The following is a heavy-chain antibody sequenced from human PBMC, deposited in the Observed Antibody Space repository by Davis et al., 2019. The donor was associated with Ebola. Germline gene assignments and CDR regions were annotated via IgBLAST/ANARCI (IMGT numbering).Heavy chain of an antibody. CDR2: INPNSGGT. Sequence: ASVKVSCKASGYSFTGSYMHWVRQAPGQGLEWMGWINPNSGGTNYAQRFQGRVTMTRDTSISTAYMDLSRLRSDDTAVYYCARDSGGNSDDWFDPWSQGTLVTVSS. J-gene: IGHJ5*02. CDR3: ARDSGGNSDDWFDP. D-gene: IGHD2-15*01. V-gene: IGHV1-2*02. CDR1: GYSFTGSY.